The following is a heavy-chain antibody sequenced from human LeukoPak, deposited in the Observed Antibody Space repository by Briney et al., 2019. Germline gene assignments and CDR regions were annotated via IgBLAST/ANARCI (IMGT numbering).Heavy chain of an antibody. CDR3: AKDATYDVWDAFDI. V-gene: IGHV3-9*01. CDR1: GFTFDDYA. J-gene: IGHJ3*02. CDR2: IGWNSGNI. Sequence: GRSLRLSCEASGFTFDDYAMHWVRQAPGKGLEWVSGIGWNSGNIGYADSVKGRFTISRDNAKNSLYLQMNSLRAEDTALYYCAKDATYDVWDAFDIWGQGTMVTVSS. D-gene: IGHD3-3*01.